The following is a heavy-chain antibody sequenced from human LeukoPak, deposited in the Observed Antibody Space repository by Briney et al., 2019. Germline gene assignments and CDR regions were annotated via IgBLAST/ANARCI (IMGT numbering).Heavy chain of an antibody. CDR2: FDPEDGET. D-gene: IGHD3-22*01. J-gene: IGHJ4*02. CDR3: ATGRDSSGYYYSARYYFDY. Sequence: ASVKVSCKVSGYTLTELSMHWVRQAPGKGLEWMGGFDPEDGETIYAQKFQGRVTMTEDTSTDTAYMELSSLRSEDTAVYYCATGRDSSGYYYSARYYFDYWGQGTLATVSS. V-gene: IGHV1-24*01. CDR1: GYTLTELS.